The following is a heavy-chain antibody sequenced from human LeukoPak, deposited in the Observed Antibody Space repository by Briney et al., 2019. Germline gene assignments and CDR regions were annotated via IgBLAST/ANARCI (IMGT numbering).Heavy chain of an antibody. Sequence: GASVKVSCRAYGYTFTGYYMYWVRQAPGQGLEWMGWINPNSGGTNYAQKFQGRVTMTRDTSISTAYMELSSLRSEDTAVYYCARDPPSWLELKVSTTNAFDIWGQGTMVTVSS. V-gene: IGHV1-2*02. CDR3: ARDPPSWLELKVSTTNAFDI. D-gene: IGHD1-7*01. J-gene: IGHJ3*02. CDR2: INPNSGGT. CDR1: GYTFTGYY.